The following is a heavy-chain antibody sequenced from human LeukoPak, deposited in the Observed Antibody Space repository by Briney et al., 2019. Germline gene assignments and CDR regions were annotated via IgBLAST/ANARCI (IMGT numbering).Heavy chain of an antibody. Sequence: GASVKVSCKVSGYTLTELSMHWVRQAPGKGLEWMGGFDPEDGETIYAQKFQGRVTMTEDTSTDTAYMELSSLRSEDTAVYYCARGTYCSGGSCYFDYWGQGTLVTVSS. J-gene: IGHJ4*02. V-gene: IGHV1-24*01. CDR3: ARGTYCSGGSCYFDY. D-gene: IGHD2-15*01. CDR1: GYTLTELS. CDR2: FDPEDGET.